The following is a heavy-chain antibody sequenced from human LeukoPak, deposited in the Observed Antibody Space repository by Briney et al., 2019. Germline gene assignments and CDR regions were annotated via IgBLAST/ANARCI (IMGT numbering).Heavy chain of an antibody. Sequence: GGSLRLSCTASGFTFSSYEMNWVRQAPGKGLEWVSYISTSDSTIYYADSVKGRFTISRDNAKNSLYLQTNSLRAEDTAIYYCARDFGYYGSGSYPDCFDYWGQGTLVTVSS. CDR2: ISTSDSTI. CDR1: GFTFSSYE. CDR3: ARDFGYYGSGSYPDCFDY. J-gene: IGHJ4*02. V-gene: IGHV3-48*03. D-gene: IGHD3-10*01.